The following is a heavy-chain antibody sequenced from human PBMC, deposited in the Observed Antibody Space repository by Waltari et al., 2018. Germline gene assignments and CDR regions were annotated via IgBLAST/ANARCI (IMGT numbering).Heavy chain of an antibody. J-gene: IGHJ6*02. CDR3: ARHEGGVRYYGMDV. CDR2: IYHSGST. CDR1: GYSISSGYY. D-gene: IGHD3-3*01. V-gene: IGHV4-38-2*01. Sequence: QVQLQESGPGLVKPSETLSLTCAVSGYSISSGYYWGWIRQPPGKELEWIGSIYHSGSTYYNPALKSRVTISVDTSKSQFALKLSSVTAADTAVYYCARHEGGVRYYGMDVWGQGTTVTVSS.